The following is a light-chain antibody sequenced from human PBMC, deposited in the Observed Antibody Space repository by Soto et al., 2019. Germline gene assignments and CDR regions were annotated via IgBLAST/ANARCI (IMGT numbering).Light chain of an antibody. CDR1: QSVNSD. Sequence: MTQSPAILSVSPGERATLSFSASQSVNSDLALYQQRPGQAPRLLIHDASTRATGIPARFSGSGSGPEFTLTICSLQYEDFAIYYCQQYKYWPRTFGQGTKV. V-gene: IGKV3-15*01. J-gene: IGKJ1*01. CDR3: QQYKYWPRT. CDR2: DAS.